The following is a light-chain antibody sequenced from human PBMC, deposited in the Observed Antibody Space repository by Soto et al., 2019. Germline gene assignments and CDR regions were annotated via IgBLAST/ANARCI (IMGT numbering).Light chain of an antibody. J-gene: IGKJ4*01. CDR2: WAS. V-gene: IGKV4-1*01. CDR3: QQYYSSPPT. CDR1: QSVLYSSNNKNY. Sequence: DIVMTQSPDSLAVSLGERATINCKSSQSVLYSSNNKNYLAWYQQKPGQPPKLLIYWASTRESGVPARFSGSGSCTDVTLTISSLQAEDVAVYYCQQYYSSPPTFGGGTKVEIK.